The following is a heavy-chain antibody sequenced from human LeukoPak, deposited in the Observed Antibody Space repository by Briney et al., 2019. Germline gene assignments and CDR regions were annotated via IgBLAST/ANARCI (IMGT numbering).Heavy chain of an antibody. CDR2: INPSGGST. V-gene: IGHV1-46*01. D-gene: IGHD3-9*01. CDR1: GYSFTSYY. Sequence: GASVKVSCKASGYSFTSYYIYWVRQAPGQGLEWMGMINPSGGSTDYAQKLQGRVTMTADTSTSTAYMELRSLRSDDTAVYYCARGPTRYFDWLLFDYWGQGTLVTVSS. J-gene: IGHJ4*02. CDR3: ARGPTRYFDWLLFDY.